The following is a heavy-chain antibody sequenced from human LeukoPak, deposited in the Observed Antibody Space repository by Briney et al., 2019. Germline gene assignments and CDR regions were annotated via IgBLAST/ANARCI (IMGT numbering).Heavy chain of an antibody. CDR3: ARGQGLQDSTLKYYFDY. CDR2: INHSGST. V-gene: IGHV4-34*01. Sequence: PSETLSLTCAVYGGSFSGYYWSWIRQPPGKGLEWIGEINHSGSTNYNPSLKSRVTISVDTSKNQFSLKLSSVTAADTAVYYCARGQGLQDSTLKYYFDYWGQGTLVTVSS. D-gene: IGHD2-2*01. CDR1: GGSFSGYY. J-gene: IGHJ4*02.